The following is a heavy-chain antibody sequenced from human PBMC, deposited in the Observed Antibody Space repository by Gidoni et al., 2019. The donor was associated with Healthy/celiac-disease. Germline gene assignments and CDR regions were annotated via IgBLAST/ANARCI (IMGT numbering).Heavy chain of an antibody. CDR3: ARDPGYYFDY. CDR2: IYYSGST. Sequence: QVQLQESGPGLVKPSETLSLTCTVSGGSISSYYWSWIRQPPGKGLEWIGYIYYSGSTNYNPSLKSRVTISVDTSKNQFSLKLSSVTAADTAVYYCARDPGYYFDYWGQGTLVTVSS. J-gene: IGHJ4*02. V-gene: IGHV4-59*01. D-gene: IGHD6-25*01. CDR1: GGSISSYY.